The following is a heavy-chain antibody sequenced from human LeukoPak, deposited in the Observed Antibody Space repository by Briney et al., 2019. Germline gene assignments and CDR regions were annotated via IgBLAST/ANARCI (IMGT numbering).Heavy chain of an antibody. D-gene: IGHD5-18*01. J-gene: IGHJ4*02. CDR2: INHSGST. CDR1: GGSFSGYY. Sequence: SETLSLTCAVYGGSFSGYYWSWIRQPPGKGLEWIGEINHSGSTNYNPSLKSRVTISVDTSKNQFSLKLSSVTAADTAVYYCARGRFVGYSYSFDYWGQGTLVTVSS. CDR3: ARGRFVGYSYSFDY. V-gene: IGHV4-34*01.